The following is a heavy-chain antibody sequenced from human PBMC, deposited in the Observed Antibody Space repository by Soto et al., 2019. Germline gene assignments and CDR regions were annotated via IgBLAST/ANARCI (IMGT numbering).Heavy chain of an antibody. CDR3: VTSRVSIAVAGETEYYFDY. D-gene: IGHD6-19*01. V-gene: IGHV1-2*04. J-gene: IGHJ4*02. CDR2: VNPNSGGT. CDR1: GYTFTGYY. Sequence: ASVKVSCKASGYTFTGYYIHWVRQAPGQGLEWMGWVNPNSGGTNYAQKFQGWVTMTRDTSISTAYMELSRLRSDDTAVYYCVTSRVSIAVAGETEYYFDYWGQGTLVTVSS.